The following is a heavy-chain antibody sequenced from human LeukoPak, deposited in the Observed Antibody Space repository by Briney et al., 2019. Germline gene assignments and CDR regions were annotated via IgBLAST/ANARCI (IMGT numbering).Heavy chain of an antibody. CDR1: GFTFTSYA. J-gene: IGHJ4*02. V-gene: IGHV3-23*01. D-gene: IGHD3-9*01. CDR3: AKENYVILTGYPRGYFDY. CDR2: INGIGGIK. Sequence: GGSLRLSCAASGFTFTSYAMSWVRQAPGKGPEWVSAINGIGGIKYSAHTVNARLTISRATSTNTLYLQMNSLRAEDTAVYYCAKENYVILTGYPRGYFDYWGQGTLVTVSS.